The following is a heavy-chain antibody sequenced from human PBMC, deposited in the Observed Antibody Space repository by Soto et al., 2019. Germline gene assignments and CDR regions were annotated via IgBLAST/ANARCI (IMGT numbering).Heavy chain of an antibody. CDR2: IYPGDSDT. J-gene: IGHJ6*02. CDR1: GYSFTSYW. Sequence: PGESLKISCKGSGYSFTSYWIGWVRQMPGKGLEWMGIIYPGDSDTRYSPSFQGQVTISADKSISTAYLQWSSLKASDTAMYYCARHPLFEWSGSLYYYYYGMDVWGQGTTVTVSS. D-gene: IGHD3-3*01. CDR3: ARHPLFEWSGSLYYYYYGMDV. V-gene: IGHV5-51*01.